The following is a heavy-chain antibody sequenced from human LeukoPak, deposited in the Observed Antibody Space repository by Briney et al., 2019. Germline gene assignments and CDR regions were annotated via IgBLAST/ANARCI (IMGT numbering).Heavy chain of an antibody. Sequence: GASVKVSCKASGYTFSGYYLHWVRQAPGQGLERMGWINPNSGGTNSAQKFQGRVTMTRDTSIITAYMELSRLRSDDTAVYFCARGYYDSSDYEYFQHWGQGTLVTVSS. CDR2: INPNSGGT. J-gene: IGHJ1*01. D-gene: IGHD3-22*01. CDR1: GYTFSGYY. V-gene: IGHV1-2*02. CDR3: ARGYYDSSDYEYFQH.